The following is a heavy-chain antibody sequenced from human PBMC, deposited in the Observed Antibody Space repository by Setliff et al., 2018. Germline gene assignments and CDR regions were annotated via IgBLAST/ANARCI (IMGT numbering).Heavy chain of an antibody. J-gene: IGHJ3*02. Sequence: PGGSLRLSCAASGFTFSSYSMHWGRQAPGKGLEWVAFIRSDGSNKYYADSVKGRFTISRDNSKNTLYLQMNSLRVEDTAVYYCAKDRQGGATETLNAFDIWGQGTMVTVSS. D-gene: IGHD1-26*01. CDR3: AKDRQGGATETLNAFDI. CDR1: GFTFSSYS. CDR2: IRSDGSNK. V-gene: IGHV3-30*02.